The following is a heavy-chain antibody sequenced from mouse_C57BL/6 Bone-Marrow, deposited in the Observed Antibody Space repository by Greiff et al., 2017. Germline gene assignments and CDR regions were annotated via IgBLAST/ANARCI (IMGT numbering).Heavy chain of an antibody. D-gene: IGHD1-1*01. Sequence: QVQLQQPGAELVKPGASVKMSCKASGYTFTSYWITWVKQRPGQGLEWIGDIYPGSGSTNYNEKFKSKATLTVDPSSSTAYMQLSSLTSEDSAVYYCARWGYYGSYYYAMDYWGQGTSVTVSS. J-gene: IGHJ4*01. CDR2: IYPGSGST. CDR3: ARWGYYGSYYYAMDY. CDR1: GYTFTSYW. V-gene: IGHV1-55*01.